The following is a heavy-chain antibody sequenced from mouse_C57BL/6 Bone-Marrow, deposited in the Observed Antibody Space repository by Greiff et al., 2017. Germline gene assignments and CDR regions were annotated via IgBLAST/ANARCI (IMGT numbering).Heavy chain of an antibody. CDR1: GYTFTSYW. J-gene: IGHJ2*01. Sequence: VQLQQPGAELVKPGASVKLSCKASGYTFTSYWMQWVKQRPGQGLEWIGEIDPSNGYTNYNQKFKGKATLTVDKSSSTAYMQLSSLTSEDSAGYYCARRGGVFYYFDYWGQGTTLTVSS. CDR3: ARRGGVFYYFDY. CDR2: IDPSNGYT. V-gene: IGHV1-50*01.